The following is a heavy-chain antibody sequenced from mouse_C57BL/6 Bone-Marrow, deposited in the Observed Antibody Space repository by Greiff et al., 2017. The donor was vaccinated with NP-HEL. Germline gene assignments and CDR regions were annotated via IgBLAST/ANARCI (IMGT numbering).Heavy chain of an antibody. CDR2: IRLKSDNYAT. D-gene: IGHD1-1*01. Sequence: EVQVVESGGGLVQPGGSMKLSCVASGFTFSNYWMNWVRQSPEKGLEWVAQIRLKSDNYATHYAESVKGRFTISRDDSKSSVYLQMNNLRAEDTGIYYCTGPITTVPRYFDVWGTGTTVTVSS. CDR1: GFTFSNYW. V-gene: IGHV6-3*01. CDR3: TGPITTVPRYFDV. J-gene: IGHJ1*03.